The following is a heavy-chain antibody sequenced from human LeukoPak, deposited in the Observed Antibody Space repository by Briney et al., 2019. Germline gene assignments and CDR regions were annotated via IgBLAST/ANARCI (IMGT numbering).Heavy chain of an antibody. D-gene: IGHD3-22*01. CDR2: ISGSGGST. CDR3: AKVSNYYDSSGSEN. V-gene: IGHV3-23*01. Sequence: PGGSLRLSCAASGFTFSSYAMSWVRQAPGKGLEWVSAISGSGGSTYYADSVKGRFTISRDNSKNTLYLQMNSLRAEDTAVYYCAKVSNYYDSSGSENWGQGTLVTVSS. CDR1: GFTFSSYA. J-gene: IGHJ4*02.